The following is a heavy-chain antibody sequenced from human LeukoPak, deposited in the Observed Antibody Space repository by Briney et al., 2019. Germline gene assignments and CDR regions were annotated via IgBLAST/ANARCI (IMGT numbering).Heavy chain of an antibody. D-gene: IGHD1-7*01. CDR1: GYTFTSYY. V-gene: IGHV1-46*01. CDR3: ARDLEELDEGFDY. J-gene: IGHJ4*02. CDR2: INPSGGST. Sequence: VASVKVSCKASGYTFTSYYMHWVRQAPGQGPEWMGIINPSGGSTSYAQKFQGRVTMTRDMSTSTVYMELSSLRSEDTAVYYCARDLEELDEGFDYWGQGTLVTVSS.